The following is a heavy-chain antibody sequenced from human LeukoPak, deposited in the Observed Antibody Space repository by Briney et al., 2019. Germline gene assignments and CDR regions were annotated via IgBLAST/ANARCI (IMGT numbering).Heavy chain of an antibody. CDR3: ASSFASPAASQGWFDP. D-gene: IGHD2-2*01. CDR1: GYTFTSYY. J-gene: IGHJ5*02. Sequence: GASVKVSCKAFGYTFTSYYMHWGRQAPGQGLGGWGIFNPSGGSTSYAQKFQGRVTMTRDTSTSTVYMELSSLRSEDTAVYYCASSFASPAASQGWFDPWGQGTLVTVSS. V-gene: IGHV1-46*01. CDR2: FNPSGGST.